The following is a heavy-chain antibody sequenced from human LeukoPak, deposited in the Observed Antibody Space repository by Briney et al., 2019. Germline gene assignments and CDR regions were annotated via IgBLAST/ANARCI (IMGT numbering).Heavy chain of an antibody. J-gene: IGHJ3*02. V-gene: IGHV4-31*03. CDR3: AGDPYGSNAFDI. CDR2: IYYSGST. CDR1: GGSISSGGYY. Sequence: ASHTLSLTCTVSGGSISSGGYYWSWIRQHPGKGLEWNGYIYYSGSTCYHPSLQSRLILSVDTSKNQCSLKRSAVTAADTAVYFCAGDPYGSNAFDIWGQGTMVTVSS. D-gene: IGHD4-17*01.